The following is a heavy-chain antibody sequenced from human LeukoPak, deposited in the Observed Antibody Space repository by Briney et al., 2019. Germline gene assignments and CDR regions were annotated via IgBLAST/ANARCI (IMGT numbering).Heavy chain of an antibody. CDR3: ARRDHGDYGEEY. D-gene: IGHD4-17*01. J-gene: IGHJ4*02. CDR2: IKQDGSEK. Sequence: GGSLRLSCAASGFTFSTYYMSWVRQAPGEGLEWVANIKQDGSEKYYVDSVKGRFTISRDNAKNSLSLQMNSLRAEDTAVYYCARRDHGDYGEEYWGQGTLVTVSS. V-gene: IGHV3-7*01. CDR1: GFTFSTYY.